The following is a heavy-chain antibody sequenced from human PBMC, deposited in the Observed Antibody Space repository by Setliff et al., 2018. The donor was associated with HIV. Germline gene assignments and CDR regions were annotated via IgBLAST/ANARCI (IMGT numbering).Heavy chain of an antibody. D-gene: IGHD6-19*01. CDR2: VCQRGGI. CDR3: ARDGLLLAGIRFDY. J-gene: IGHJ4*02. CDR1: GDSMIYSPGC. Sequence: SETLSLTCTVSGDSMIYSPGCWSWVRQSLDKGLEWIGEVCQRGGINYNPFLWRRSTLSMDRVTITADTSIDTAYMELSRLRSEDTAVYYCARDGLLLAGIRFDYWGQGTLVTVSS. V-gene: IGHV4-4*02.